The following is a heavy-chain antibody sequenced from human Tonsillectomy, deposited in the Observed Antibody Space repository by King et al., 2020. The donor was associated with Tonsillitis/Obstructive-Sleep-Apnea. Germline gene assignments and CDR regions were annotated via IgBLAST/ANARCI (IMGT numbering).Heavy chain of an antibody. CDR3: ARSNYYSYYYMDV. CDR2: FSGYNGNT. Sequence: QLVQSGAEVKKPGASVRVSCKASGYTFTNYGLSWVRQAPGQGLEYMGWFSGYNGNTKYEQKLQGRLTMTTDTSTSTVYMELRSLRSDDTAVYYCARSNYYSYYYMDVWGKGTTVTVSS. V-gene: IGHV1-18*01. CDR1: GYTFTNYG. J-gene: IGHJ6*03.